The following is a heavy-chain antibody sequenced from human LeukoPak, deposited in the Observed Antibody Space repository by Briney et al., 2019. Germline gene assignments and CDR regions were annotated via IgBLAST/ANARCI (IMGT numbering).Heavy chain of an antibody. CDR3: ARGRSYSNYVGWFDP. V-gene: IGHV4-34*01. D-gene: IGHD4-11*01. J-gene: IGHJ5*02. CDR2: INHSGST. CDR1: GGSFSGYY. Sequence: SETLSLTCAVYGGSFSGYYWSWIRQPPGKGLEWIGEINHSGSTNYNPSLKSRVTISVDTSKNQFSLKLSSVTAADTAVYYCARGRSYSNYVGWFDPWGQGTLVTVSS.